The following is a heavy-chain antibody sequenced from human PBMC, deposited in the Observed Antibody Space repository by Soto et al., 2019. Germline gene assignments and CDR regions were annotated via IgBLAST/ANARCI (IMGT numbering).Heavy chain of an antibody. CDR2: INHSGST. CDR1: GGSFSGYY. D-gene: IGHD3-9*01. V-gene: IGHV4-34*01. CDR3: ARGSADILTGYYDFDY. J-gene: IGHJ4*02. Sequence: QVQLQQWGAGLLKPSETLSLTCAVYGGSFSGYYWSWIRQPPGKGLEWIGEINHSGSTNYNPSLKSRVTISXXTXKTXFSLKLSSVTAADTAVYYCARGSADILTGYYDFDYWGQGTLVTVSS.